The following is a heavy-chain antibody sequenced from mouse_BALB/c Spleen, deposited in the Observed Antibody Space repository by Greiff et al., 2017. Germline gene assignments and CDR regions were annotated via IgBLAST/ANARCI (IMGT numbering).Heavy chain of an antibody. CDR1: GFTFSDYY. Sequence: EVKLMESGGGLVKPGGSLKLSCAASGFTFSDYYMYWVRQTPEKRLEWVATISDGGSYTYYPDSVKGRFTISRDNAKNNLYLQMSSLKSEDTAMYYCARGRHYYGSSYDYFDYWGQGTTLTVSS. CDR2: ISDGGSYT. V-gene: IGHV5-4*02. D-gene: IGHD1-1*01. CDR3: ARGRHYYGSSYDYFDY. J-gene: IGHJ2*01.